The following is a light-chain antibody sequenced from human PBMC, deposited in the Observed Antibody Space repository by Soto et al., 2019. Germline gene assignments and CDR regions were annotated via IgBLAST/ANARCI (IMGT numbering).Light chain of an antibody. V-gene: IGKV3-20*01. J-gene: IGKJ5*01. CDR1: QSVSSSD. Sequence: ETVLTQSPGTLSLSPGERATLSRRASQSVSSSDLAWYSQKPGEAPRPLIYGASSRATGIPDRVSGSGSGTDFTLTIRRLEPEDFAVYYCQQYGSSPINFGQGTRLEI. CDR2: GAS. CDR3: QQYGSSPIN.